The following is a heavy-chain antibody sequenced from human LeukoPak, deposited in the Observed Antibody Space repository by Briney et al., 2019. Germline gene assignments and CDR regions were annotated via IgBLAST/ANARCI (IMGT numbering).Heavy chain of an antibody. CDR3: ARAQGDLRPFVRVSYAFDI. CDR1: GGTFSSYA. Sequence: SVKVSCKASGGTFSSYAISWVRQAPGQGLEWMGRIIPIFGTANYAQKFQRRVTITTDESTSTAYMELSSLRSEDTAVYYCARAQGDLRPFVRVSYAFDIWGQGTMVTVSS. D-gene: IGHD3-16*01. V-gene: IGHV1-69*05. CDR2: IIPIFGTA. J-gene: IGHJ3*02.